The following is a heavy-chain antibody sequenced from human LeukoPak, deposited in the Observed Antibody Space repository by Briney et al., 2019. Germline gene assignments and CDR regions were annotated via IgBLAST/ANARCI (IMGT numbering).Heavy chain of an antibody. CDR3: ARHIPPAAVTGRVGWFDP. J-gene: IGHJ5*02. CDR1: GGSISSGTYY. Sequence: PSETLSLTCTVSGGSISSGTYYWSWIRQPAGKGLEWIGRIDTSGGANYNLSLKSRVTVSVDWSKNQFPLKLNSVTAADTAVYYCARHIPPAAVTGRVGWFDPWGQGTLVTVSS. V-gene: IGHV4-61*02. CDR2: IDTSGGA. D-gene: IGHD6-19*01.